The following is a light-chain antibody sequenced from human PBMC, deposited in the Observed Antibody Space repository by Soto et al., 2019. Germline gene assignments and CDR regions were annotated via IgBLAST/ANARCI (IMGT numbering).Light chain of an antibody. J-gene: IGKJ1*01. V-gene: IGKV3-15*01. CDR3: QQSYSTPRT. Sequence: EIVRTQSPATLSVSPGERATLSCRASQSVSSNLAWYQQKPGQAPRLLIYGASTRATGIPARFSGSGSGTDFTLTISSLQPEDFATYYCQQSYSTPRTFGQGTKVDIK. CDR1: QSVSSN. CDR2: GAS.